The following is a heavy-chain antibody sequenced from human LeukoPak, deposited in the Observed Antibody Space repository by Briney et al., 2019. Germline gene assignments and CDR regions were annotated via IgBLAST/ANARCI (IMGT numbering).Heavy chain of an antibody. J-gene: IGHJ6*02. D-gene: IGHD3-10*01. CDR3: ARDLRLDSGSFYRSPYFYYGMDV. Sequence: GGSLRLSCAASGFTFSSYAMHWVRQATGKGLEWVAVILYDGSNKHSADSMKGRFTISRDNSKNTLYLQMNSLRTEDTAVDYCARDLRLDSGSFYRSPYFYYGMDVWGQGTPVTVSS. CDR2: ILYDGSNK. CDR1: GFTFSSYA. V-gene: IGHV3-30*04.